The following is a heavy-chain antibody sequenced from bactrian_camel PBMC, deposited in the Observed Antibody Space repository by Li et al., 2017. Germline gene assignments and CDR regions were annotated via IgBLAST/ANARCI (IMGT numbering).Heavy chain of an antibody. D-gene: IGHD5*01. CDR2: IYRHGDFT. V-gene: IGHV3S6*01. CDR1: GYTYSSNC. Sequence: VQLVESGGGSVQAGGSLRLSCVASGYTYSSNCMAWFRQVPGKEREGVAAIYRHGDFTYYGDSVRGRFTIAQDNAKTTAYLQMTSLKPEDSAMYFCAAVSTGPCVPGNNRFRYWGQGTQVTVS. CDR3: AAVSTGPCVPGNNRFRY. J-gene: IGHJ4*01.